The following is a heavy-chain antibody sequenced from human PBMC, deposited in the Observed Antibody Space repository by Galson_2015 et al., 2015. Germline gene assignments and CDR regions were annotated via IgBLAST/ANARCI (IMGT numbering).Heavy chain of an antibody. J-gene: IGHJ4*02. CDR1: GYNFIDYA. CDR3: ARSTTVGTPSDF. CDR2: INIGNDDR. D-gene: IGHD4-23*01. Sequence: SVKVSCKASGYNFIDYAMQWVRQAPGQRLGWMGWINIGNDDRKYSEKFQGRVAFNRDISASTAYMELSNLRSEDTANYYCARSTTVGTPSDFWGQGTLVTVSS. V-gene: IGHV1-3*04.